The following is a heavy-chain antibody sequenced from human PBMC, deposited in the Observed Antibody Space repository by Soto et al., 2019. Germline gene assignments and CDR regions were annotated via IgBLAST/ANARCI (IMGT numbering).Heavy chain of an antibody. CDR1: GGSVSSYY. CDR3: ARHSNRNYGLYYFDC. D-gene: IGHD4-4*01. CDR2: IYYSGST. V-gene: IGHV4-59*08. J-gene: IGHJ4*02. Sequence: SETLSLTCTVSGGSVSSYYWSWIRQPPGKGLEWIGYIYYSGSTKYNPSLKSRVTMSVDTSNNQFSLKMSSVTAADTAVYYCARHSNRNYGLYYFDCWGLGALVTVSS.